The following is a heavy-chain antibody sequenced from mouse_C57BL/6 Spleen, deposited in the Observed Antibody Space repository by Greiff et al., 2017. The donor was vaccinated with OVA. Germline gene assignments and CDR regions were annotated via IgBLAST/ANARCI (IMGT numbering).Heavy chain of an antibody. CDR1: GYTFTSYW. Sequence: VQLQQPGAELVRPGSSVKLSCKASGYTFTSYWMDWVKQRPGQGLEWIGNIYPSDSETHYNQKFKDKATLTVDKSSSTAYMQLSSLTSEDSAVYYCARWAYGNVWYFDVWGTGTTVTVSS. D-gene: IGHD2-1*01. CDR3: ARWAYGNVWYFDV. V-gene: IGHV1-61*01. CDR2: IYPSDSET. J-gene: IGHJ1*03.